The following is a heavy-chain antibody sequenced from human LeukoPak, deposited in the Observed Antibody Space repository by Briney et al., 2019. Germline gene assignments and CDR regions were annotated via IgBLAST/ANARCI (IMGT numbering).Heavy chain of an antibody. V-gene: IGHV3-23*01. J-gene: IGHJ4*02. CDR1: GFTFSDYA. Sequence: PGGSLRLSCAASGFTFSDYAMSWVRQAPGKGLEWVSTISGSGGSTYYADSVKGRFTISRDSSKNTLYLQMNNLRPEDTAVYYCAKLPNLNCDYWGLGTLVTVSS. D-gene: IGHD1-14*01. CDR3: AKLPNLNCDY. CDR2: ISGSGGST.